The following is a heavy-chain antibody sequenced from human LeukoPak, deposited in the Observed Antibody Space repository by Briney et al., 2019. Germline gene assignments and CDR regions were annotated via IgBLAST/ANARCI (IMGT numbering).Heavy chain of an antibody. CDR2: IWYDGSNK. Sequence: GRSLRLSCAASGFIFSSYGMHWVRQAPGKGLERVAFIWYDGSNKYYADSVKGRFTISRDNSKNALYLQMNSLGAEDTAVYYCARDNLSSRRQFVRLGWFDPWGQGTLVTVSS. D-gene: IGHD6-6*01. CDR3: ARDNLSSRRQFVRLGWFDP. CDR1: GFIFSSYG. J-gene: IGHJ5*02. V-gene: IGHV3-33*01.